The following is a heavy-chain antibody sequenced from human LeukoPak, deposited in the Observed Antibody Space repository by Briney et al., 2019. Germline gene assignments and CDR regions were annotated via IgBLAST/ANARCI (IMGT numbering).Heavy chain of an antibody. V-gene: IGHV3-30*02. Sequence: PGGSLRLSCATSGFIFNIHGMHWVRQAPGKGLEWVAFVPHDESDKYYADSVKGRFTISRDNSKKTVSLEMNSLRTEDTAVYYCAREAPICTNADCRTGFDYWGQGTLVAVST. J-gene: IGHJ4*02. CDR1: GFIFNIHG. D-gene: IGHD2-8*01. CDR3: AREAPICTNADCRTGFDY. CDR2: VPHDESDK.